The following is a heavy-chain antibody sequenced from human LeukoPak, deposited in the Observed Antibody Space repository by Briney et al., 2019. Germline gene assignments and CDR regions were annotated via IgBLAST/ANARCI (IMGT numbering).Heavy chain of an antibody. CDR2: IRSKAKGGTT. CDR3: AHGTSGYAYYFDY. J-gene: IGHJ4*02. Sequence: PGGSLRLSCTASGFTFCVYAMSWFRQAPGKGLEWVGFIRSKAKGGTTEYSASVKGRFTISRDDSRSIAYLQMHSLKTEDTAVYYCAHGTSGYAYYFDYWGQGNLVTVSS. D-gene: IGHD3-22*01. V-gene: IGHV3-49*03. CDR1: GFTFCVYA.